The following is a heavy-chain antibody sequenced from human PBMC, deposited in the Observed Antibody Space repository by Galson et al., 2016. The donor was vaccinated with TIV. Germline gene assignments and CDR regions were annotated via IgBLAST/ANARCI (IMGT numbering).Heavy chain of an antibody. CDR3: ARDVLRAPYNVVIPAAEPLGH. D-gene: IGHD2-2*01. Sequence: SVKVSCKASGYTFTDYYIHWVRQAPGQGPEWMGWINPNSGGTNSARKFEGRVTLTRDSSISTVYMELMRLRSDDTAVYYCARDVLRAPYNVVIPAAEPLGHWGQGTLVTVSS. V-gene: IGHV1-2*02. CDR2: INPNSGGT. J-gene: IGHJ1*01. CDR1: GYTFTDYY.